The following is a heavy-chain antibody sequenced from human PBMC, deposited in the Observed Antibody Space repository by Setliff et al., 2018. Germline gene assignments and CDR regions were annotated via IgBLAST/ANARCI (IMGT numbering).Heavy chain of an antibody. V-gene: IGHV4-38-2*02. Sequence: KSSETLSLTCTVSGYSISSGYIWGWIRQPPGKGLEWVGNIYSSGSTYYNPSLKSRVSISVDTSKNQFSLKLSSVTAADTAVYYCARESRYYYDNLGTLDYWGQGTLVTVSS. CDR2: IYSSGST. J-gene: IGHJ4*02. CDR1: GYSISSGYI. CDR3: ARESRYYYDNLGTLDY. D-gene: IGHD3-22*01.